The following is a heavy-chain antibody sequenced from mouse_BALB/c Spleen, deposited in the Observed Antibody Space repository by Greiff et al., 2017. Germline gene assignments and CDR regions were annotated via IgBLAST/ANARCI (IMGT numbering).Heavy chain of an antibody. CDR2: ISSGSSTI. J-gene: IGHJ1*01. CDR1: GFTFSSFG. CDR3: ARGGYYGNYGRYFDV. Sequence: EVQGVESGGGLVQPGGSRKLSCAASGFTFSSFGMHWVRQAPEKGLEWVAYISSGSSTIYYADTVKGRFTISRDNPKNTLFLQMTSLRSEDTAMYYCARGGYYGNYGRYFDVWGAGTTVTVSS. D-gene: IGHD2-1*01. V-gene: IGHV5-17*02.